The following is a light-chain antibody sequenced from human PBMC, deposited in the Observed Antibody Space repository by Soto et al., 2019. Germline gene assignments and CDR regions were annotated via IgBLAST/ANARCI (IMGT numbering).Light chain of an antibody. CDR3: QQYYSTPRT. Sequence: DIVMTQSPDSVAVSLGERATINCKSSQSVLYSSNNNNYLAWYQQKPGQPPKLLIYWASTRESGVPDRFSGSGSGTDFTLTISRLQAEDVAVYYCQQYYSTPRTFGQGTKLEIK. V-gene: IGKV4-1*01. CDR1: QSVLYSSNNNNY. J-gene: IGKJ2*01. CDR2: WAS.